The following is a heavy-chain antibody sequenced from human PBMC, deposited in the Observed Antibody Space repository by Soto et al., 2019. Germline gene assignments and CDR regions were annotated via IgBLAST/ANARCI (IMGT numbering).Heavy chain of an antibody. V-gene: IGHV3-30*18. Sequence: GGSLRLSCAASGFTFSSYGMHWVRQAPGKGLEGVAVISYDGSNKYYADSVNGAFTNFKDNSKNNLYLQMNRLIAEDMVVYYFAKDVTRAGVNWVDTWGQGTLVTVSS. CDR3: AKDVTRAGVNWVDT. CDR1: GFTFSSYG. D-gene: IGHD3-10*01. CDR2: ISYDGSNK. J-gene: IGHJ5*02.